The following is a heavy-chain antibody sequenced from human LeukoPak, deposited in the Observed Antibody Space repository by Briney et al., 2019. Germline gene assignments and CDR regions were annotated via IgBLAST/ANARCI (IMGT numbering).Heavy chain of an antibody. CDR3: ARAYGSRQH. D-gene: IGHD6-13*01. CDR1: GGSFSGYY. J-gene: IGHJ1*01. CDR2: FNHNGST. Sequence: PSETLSLTCAVYGGSFSGYYWSWIRQPPGKGLEWIEEFNHNGSTNYNPSLKSRVTISVDTSKNQFSLKLRSVTAADTAVYYCARAYGSRQHWGQGTLVTVSS. V-gene: IGHV4-34*01.